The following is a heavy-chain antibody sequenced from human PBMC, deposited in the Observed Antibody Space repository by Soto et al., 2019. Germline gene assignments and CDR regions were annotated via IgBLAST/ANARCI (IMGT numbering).Heavy chain of an antibody. J-gene: IGHJ4*02. Sequence: SETLSLTCTVSGGSISSSSYCWGWIRQPPGKGLEWIGSIYYSGSTYYNPSLKSRVTISVDTSKNQFSLKLSSVTAADTAVYYCARLKGGRKIDILTGYLDPGSDYWGQGTLVTVSS. CDR2: IYYSGST. CDR3: ARLKGGRKIDILTGYLDPGSDY. CDR1: GGSISSSSYC. D-gene: IGHD3-9*01. V-gene: IGHV4-39*01.